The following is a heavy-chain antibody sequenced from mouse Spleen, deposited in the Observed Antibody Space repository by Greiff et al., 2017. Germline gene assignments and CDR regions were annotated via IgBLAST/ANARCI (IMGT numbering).Heavy chain of an antibody. CDR2: IWSDGST. D-gene: IGHD2-4*01. CDR1: GFSLTNYA. CDR3: ARKKSTMITTGYFDV. Sequence: VQLKESGPGLVAPSQSLSITCTVSGFSLTNYAVHWVRQSPGKGLEWLGVIWSDGSTDYNAAFISRLSISKDNSKSQVFFKMNSLQADDTAIYYCARKKSTMITTGYFDVWGAGTTVTVSS. J-gene: IGHJ1*01. V-gene: IGHV2-4-1*01.